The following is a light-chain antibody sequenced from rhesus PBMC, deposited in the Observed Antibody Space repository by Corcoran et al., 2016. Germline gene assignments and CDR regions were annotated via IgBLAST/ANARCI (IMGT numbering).Light chain of an antibody. J-gene: IGKJ4*01. CDR3: QQGNSNPLT. V-gene: IGKV1-32*02. CDR1: QGISSY. Sequence: DIQMSQSPSSLSASVGDRVTITCRASQGISSYLNWYQQKPGKAPKLLIYYANSLASGVPSRFSGSGSGTDSTLTISSLQPEEFATYYCQQGNSNPLTFGGGTKVEIK. CDR2: YAN.